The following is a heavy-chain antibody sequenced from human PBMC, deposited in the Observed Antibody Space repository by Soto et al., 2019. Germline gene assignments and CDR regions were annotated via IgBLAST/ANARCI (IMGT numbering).Heavy chain of an antibody. J-gene: IGHJ4*02. D-gene: IGHD3-22*01. CDR3: AARGITMIVVVPYDY. CDR2: ISGSGGIT. CDR1: GFTFSSYA. Sequence: GGSLRLSCAASGFTFSSYAMSWVRQAPGKGLEWVSAISGSGGITYYADSVKGRFTISRDNSKNTLYLQMNSLRAEYMAVYYCAARGITMIVVVPYDYWGQGTLVTVSS. V-gene: IGHV3-23*01.